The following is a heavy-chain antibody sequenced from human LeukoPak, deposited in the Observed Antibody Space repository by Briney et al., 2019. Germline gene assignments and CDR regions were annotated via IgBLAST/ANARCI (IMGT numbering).Heavy chain of an antibody. D-gene: IGHD2-15*01. V-gene: IGHV1-69*02. J-gene: IGHJ4*02. CDR3: AREASGGPLFEH. CDR1: GGTFSTYT. CDR2: IIVFSDIT. Sequence: SVKVSCKASGGTFSTYTISWVRQAPGQGLEWMGRIIVFSDITIYAQKYQGRVTITADKSTNTVDMELSSPRSEDSAIYYCAREASGGPLFEHWGQGTPVAVSS.